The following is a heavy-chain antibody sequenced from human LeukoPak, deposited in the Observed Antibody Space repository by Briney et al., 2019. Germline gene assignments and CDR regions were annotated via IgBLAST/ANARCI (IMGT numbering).Heavy chain of an antibody. D-gene: IGHD5-18*01. CDR2: LSGSGIST. J-gene: IGHJ4*02. V-gene: IGHV3-23*01. CDR3: APEDTAMVEHLDFDY. Sequence: PGGSLRLSCAASGFPFSNYALTWVRQGPGKGLEWVSGLSGSGISTYYADSVKGRFTISRDNSKNTLYLQMNSLRAEDTAVYYCAPEDTAMVEHLDFDYWGQGTLVTVSS. CDR1: GFPFSNYA.